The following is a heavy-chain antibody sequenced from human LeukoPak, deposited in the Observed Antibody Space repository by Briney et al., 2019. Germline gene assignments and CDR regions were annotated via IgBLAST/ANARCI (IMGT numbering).Heavy chain of an antibody. CDR3: AGRSYSSRFYYFDY. CDR2: IYYSGST. D-gene: IGHD6-13*01. Sequence: PSETLSLTCNVPCGSITSYYGSWIRQSPGKGLECIGNIYYSGSTNYNPSIKSRVTIAVDTSKNPSSLKLTSVPAADTAVYYCAGRSYSSRFYYFDYWGQGTLVTVSS. J-gene: IGHJ4*02. CDR1: CGSITSYY. V-gene: IGHV4-59*08.